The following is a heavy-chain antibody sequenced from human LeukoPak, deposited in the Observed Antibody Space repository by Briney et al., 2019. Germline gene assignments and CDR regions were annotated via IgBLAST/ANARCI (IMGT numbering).Heavy chain of an antibody. CDR3: ARGSSGMAYFDY. D-gene: IGHD1-1*01. CDR2: INHSGST. Sequence: HPSETLSLTCAVYGGSFSGYYWSWIRQPPGKGLEWIGEINHSGSTNYNPSLKSRVTISVDTSKNQFSLKLSSVTAADTAVYYCARGSSGMAYFDYWGQGTLVTVSS. J-gene: IGHJ4*02. CDR1: GGSFSGYY. V-gene: IGHV4-34*01.